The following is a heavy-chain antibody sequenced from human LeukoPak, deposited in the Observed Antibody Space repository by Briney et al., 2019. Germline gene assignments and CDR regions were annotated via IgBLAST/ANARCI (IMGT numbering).Heavy chain of an antibody. D-gene: IGHD3-3*01. CDR3: ARLVPERFFQLNPEGYYDY. CDR1: GGSISSSSYY. J-gene: IGHJ4*02. Sequence: SETLSLTCTVSGGSISSSSYYWGWIRQPPGKGLELIGEINRNGNTDYNPSLKSRVSMSIDTSKNQFSLKLISVTAADTAVYYCARLVPERFFQLNPEGYYDYWGQGTLVTVSS. V-gene: IGHV4-39*07. CDR2: INRNGNT.